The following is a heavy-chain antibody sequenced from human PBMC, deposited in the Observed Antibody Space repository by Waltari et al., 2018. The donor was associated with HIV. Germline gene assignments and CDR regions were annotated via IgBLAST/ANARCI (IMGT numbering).Heavy chain of an antibody. Sequence: EVQAVGYGGGLIGPGGSLSLSCAAPCFTVSRLYMSWVRQAPGKGLEWVSVIYSGGSTYYADSVKGRFTISRDNSKNSLYLQMNSQGAEDTAVYYCARDGRPEGSDYWGQGTLVTVSS. V-gene: IGHV3-53*01. CDR2: IYSGGST. CDR1: CFTVSRLY. CDR3: ARDGRPEGSDY. D-gene: IGHD3-10*01. J-gene: IGHJ4*02.